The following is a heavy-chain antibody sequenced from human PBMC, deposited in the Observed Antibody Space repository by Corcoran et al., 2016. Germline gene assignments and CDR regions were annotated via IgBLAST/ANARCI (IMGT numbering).Heavy chain of an antibody. CDR2: NSAYDGNT. V-gene: IGHV1-18*01. J-gene: IGHJ4*02. D-gene: IGHD6-19*01. CDR3: ARSLTNEWLVRFSLAN. CDR1: GYTFTSYS. Sequence: QVQLVQSGAEVKKPGASVRVSCKASGYTFTSYSISWVRQSPGQGLEWMVWNSAYDGNTNYAQKFQGRVTITTDASTSTAYMELRSLTSDDTAVYYCARSLTNEWLVRFSLANWGQGPLVTVSS.